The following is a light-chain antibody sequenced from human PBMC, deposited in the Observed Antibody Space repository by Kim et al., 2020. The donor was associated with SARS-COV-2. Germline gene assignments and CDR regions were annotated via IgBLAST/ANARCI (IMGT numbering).Light chain of an antibody. CDR2: GKN. Sequence: LGQTVSFTVQGDSIRIYDAGWYQQKPGQAPVLVIYGKNNRPSGIPDRFSGSSSGDTASLTITGAQAEDEADYYCNSRDSSGNLYVFGTGTKVTVL. CDR1: SIRIYD. V-gene: IGLV3-19*01. CDR3: NSRDSSGNLYV. J-gene: IGLJ1*01.